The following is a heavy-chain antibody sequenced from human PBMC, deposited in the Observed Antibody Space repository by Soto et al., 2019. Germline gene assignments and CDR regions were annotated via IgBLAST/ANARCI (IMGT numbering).Heavy chain of an antibody. CDR2: IGTNSDT. Sequence: QVPLVESGGGLVKPGGSLRLSCEVSGFTFSDYYMSWIRQAPGKGLEWLSSIGTNSDTNYADSVKGRFTITRDHGKNSLSLQMHNLADEDTPVYYCARGPCRITTHPVSYYAMDVWGQGTAVTVPS. J-gene: IGHJ6*02. CDR3: ARGPCRITTHPVSYYAMDV. D-gene: IGHD2-2*01. V-gene: IGHV3-11*05. CDR1: GFTFSDYY.